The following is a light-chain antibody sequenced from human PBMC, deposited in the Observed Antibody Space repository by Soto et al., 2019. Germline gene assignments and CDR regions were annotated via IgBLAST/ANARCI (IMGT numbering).Light chain of an antibody. J-gene: IGKJ5*01. CDR1: QSVSRY. CDR3: QQRSNWPPIT. Sequence: IVLTQAPGTLSLSPGERATLSCRASQSVSRYLTWYQQKPGQGPRVLIYGASSRATGIPDRFSGSGSGTDFTLTISSLEPEDFAVYYCQQRSNWPPITFGQGTRLENK. V-gene: IGKV3-11*01. CDR2: GAS.